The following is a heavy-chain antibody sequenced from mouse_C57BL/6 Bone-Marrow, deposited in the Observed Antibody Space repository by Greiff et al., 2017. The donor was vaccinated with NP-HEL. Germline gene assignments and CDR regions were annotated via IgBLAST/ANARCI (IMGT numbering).Heavy chain of an antibody. Sequence: EVQRVESGGGLVQPGESLKLSCESNEYEFPSHDMSWVRQTPEKRLELVAAINSDGGSTYYPATMERRFIISRDNTKKTLYLQMSSLRSEDTALYYCATYYGSSKGFAYWGQGTLVTVSA. CDR2: INSDGGST. J-gene: IGHJ3*01. V-gene: IGHV5-2*01. CDR3: ATYYGSSKGFAY. CDR1: EYEFPSHD. D-gene: IGHD1-1*01.